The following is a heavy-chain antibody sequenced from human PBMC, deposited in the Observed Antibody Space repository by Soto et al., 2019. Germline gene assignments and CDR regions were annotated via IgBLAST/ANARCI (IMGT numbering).Heavy chain of an antibody. CDR3: ARVVVRGVISTAYYYYYGMDV. CDR1: GYTFTSYY. Sequence: GASVKVSCKASGYTFTSYYMHWVRQAPGQGLEWMGIINPSGGSTSYAQKFQGRVTMTRDTSTSTVYMELSSLRSEDTAAYYCARVVVRGVISTAYYYYYGMDVWGQGTTVTVSS. J-gene: IGHJ6*02. CDR2: INPSGGST. D-gene: IGHD3-10*01. V-gene: IGHV1-46*01.